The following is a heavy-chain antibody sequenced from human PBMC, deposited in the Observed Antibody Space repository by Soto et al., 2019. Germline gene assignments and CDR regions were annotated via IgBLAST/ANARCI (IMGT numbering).Heavy chain of an antibody. CDR1: GFTFSKYA. CDR3: AKEFLRSFDY. J-gene: IGHJ4*02. V-gene: IGHV3-23*01. Sequence: GGSLRLSCAVSGFTFSKYAMSWVRQAPGKGLEWVSAISGSGDSTYYADSVKGRFTISRDNSKNTLYLQMNSLRAEDTAVYYCAKEFLRSFDYWGQGTLVTVSS. CDR2: ISGSGDST.